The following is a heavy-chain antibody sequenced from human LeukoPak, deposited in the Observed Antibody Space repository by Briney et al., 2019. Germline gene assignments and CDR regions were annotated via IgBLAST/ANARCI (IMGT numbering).Heavy chain of an antibody. D-gene: IGHD3-10*02. Sequence: PGGALRLSCAASGFTFSRYEMNGLRQAPGKGLEGVSYISSSGSTIYYADSVKGRFTISRDNAKNSLYLQMNSLRTEDTAVYYCAELGITMIGGVWGKGTTVTISS. V-gene: IGHV3-48*03. CDR1: GFTFSRYE. CDR2: ISSSGSTI. J-gene: IGHJ6*04. CDR3: AELGITMIGGV.